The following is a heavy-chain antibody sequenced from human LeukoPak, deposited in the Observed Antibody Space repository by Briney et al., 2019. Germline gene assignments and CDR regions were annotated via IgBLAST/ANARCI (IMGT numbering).Heavy chain of an antibody. D-gene: IGHD3-3*01. CDR3: ARGMGEWLLSYYFDY. V-gene: IGHV3-74*01. CDR1: GFTFSSYW. Sequence: GGSLRLSCAASGFTFSSYWMHWVRQAPGKGLVWVSRINSDGSSTSYADSVKVRFTISRDNAKNTLYLQMNSLRAEDTAVYYCARGMGEWLLSYYFDYWGQGTLVTVSS. J-gene: IGHJ4*02. CDR2: INSDGSST.